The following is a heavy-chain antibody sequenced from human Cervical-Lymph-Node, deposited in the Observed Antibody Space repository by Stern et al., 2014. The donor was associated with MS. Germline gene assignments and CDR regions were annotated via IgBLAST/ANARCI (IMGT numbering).Heavy chain of an antibody. CDR1: GFTFSNSG. CDR3: AAGDTVAMLGTAIDAFDI. J-gene: IGHJ3*02. CDR2: IVVGSGKT. Sequence: QLVQSGPEVKKPGSSVKVSCKASGFTFSNSGVQWVRQTRGQRLEWIGWIVVGSGKTNYAQKFQDRVTITRDRSTSTAYMELSSLRSEDTAVFYCAAGDTVAMLGTAIDAFDIWGQGTMVTVSS. V-gene: IGHV1-58*01. D-gene: IGHD4-17*01.